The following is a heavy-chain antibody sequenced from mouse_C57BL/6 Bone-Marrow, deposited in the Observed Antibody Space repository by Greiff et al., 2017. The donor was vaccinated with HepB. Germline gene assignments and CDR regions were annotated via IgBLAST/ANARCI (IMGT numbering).Heavy chain of an antibody. J-gene: IGHJ1*03. CDR1: GFTFSDFY. CDR2: SRNKANDYTT. Sequence: DVMLVESGGGLVQSGRSLRLSCATSGFTFSDFYMEWVRQAPGKGLEWIAASRNKANDYTTEYRAYVKGRFIVSSDTSQSILYLQMNALRAADTAVDYCARDSFLRYPYWDFDVWGTGTTVTVSS. V-gene: IGHV7-1*01. CDR3: ARDSFLRYPYWDFDV. D-gene: IGHD1-1*01.